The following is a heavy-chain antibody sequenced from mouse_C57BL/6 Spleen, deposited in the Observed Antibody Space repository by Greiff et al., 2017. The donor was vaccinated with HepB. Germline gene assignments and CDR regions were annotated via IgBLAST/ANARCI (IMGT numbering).Heavy chain of an antibody. J-gene: IGHJ2*01. CDR3: ARRRGSYYSLYFDY. V-gene: IGHV5-17*01. CDR2: LSSGSSTI. Sequence: EVMLVESGGGLVKPGGSLKLSCAASGFTFSDYGMHWVRQAPEKGLEWVAYLSSGSSTIYYADTVKGRFTISRDNAKNTLFLQMTSLRSEDTAMYYCARRRGSYYSLYFDYWGQGTTLTVSS. CDR1: GFTFSDYG. D-gene: IGHD2-10*01.